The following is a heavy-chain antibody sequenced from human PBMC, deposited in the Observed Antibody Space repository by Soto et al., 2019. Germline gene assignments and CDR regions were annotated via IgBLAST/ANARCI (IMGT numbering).Heavy chain of an antibody. CDR3: GRDRSYGSGRNNPPFAY. D-gene: IGHD3-10*01. Sequence: QVQLVESGGGVVQPGRSLRLSCAASGFTFSSYGMHWVRQAPGKGLEWGALIWYDGSNKYYAESVKGRFTISRDNSKNTLYRQMNSLRAEDTAVYYCGRDRSYGSGRNNPPFAYWGQGTLVTVSS. V-gene: IGHV3-33*01. CDR1: GFTFSSYG. CDR2: IWYDGSNK. J-gene: IGHJ4*02.